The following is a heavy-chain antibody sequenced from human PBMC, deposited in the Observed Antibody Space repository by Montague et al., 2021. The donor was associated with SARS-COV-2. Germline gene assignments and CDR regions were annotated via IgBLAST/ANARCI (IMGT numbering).Heavy chain of an antibody. CDR1: GGSISSED. CDR3: AREISGPDYFDY. CDR2: IYYSGST. V-gene: IGHV4-59*01. D-gene: IGHD3-10*01. Sequence: SETLSLTCTVSGGSISSEDWNWIRLPPGRGLEWYGFIYYSGSTNYNPSLESRVTISADTSTNHFSLKLRSVTAADTAVYYCAREISGPDYFDYWGQGTLVTVSS. J-gene: IGHJ4*02.